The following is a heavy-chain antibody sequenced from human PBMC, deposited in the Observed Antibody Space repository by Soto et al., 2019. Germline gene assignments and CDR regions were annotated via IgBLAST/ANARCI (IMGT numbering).Heavy chain of an antibody. J-gene: IGHJ3*02. CDR3: ASGRPLDGAFDI. D-gene: IGHD3-9*01. CDR1: GFTFSSYG. Sequence: GGSLRLSCAASGFTFSSYGMHWVRQAPGKGLEWVAVIWYDGSNKYYADSVKGRFTISRDNSKNTLYLQMNSLRAEDTAVYYCASGRPLDGAFDIWGQGTMVTVSS. CDR2: IWYDGSNK. V-gene: IGHV3-33*01.